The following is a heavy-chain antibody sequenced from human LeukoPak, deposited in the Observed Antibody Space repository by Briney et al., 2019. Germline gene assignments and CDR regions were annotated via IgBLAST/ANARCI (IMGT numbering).Heavy chain of an antibody. CDR3: ARHKVHGQAVIVVVPSPDWFFDL. CDR2: IYYIGRT. V-gene: IGHV4-59*04. Sequence: ETLSLTCAVYGGSFSGYYWSWIRQPPGKELGWIGSIYYIGRTYYKSSLKSRVTMSVDTSMNQFSLRLTSVTAADTALYYCARHKVHGQAVIVVVPSPDWFFDLWGRGTLVAVSS. J-gene: IGHJ2*01. D-gene: IGHD3-22*01. CDR1: GGSFSGYY.